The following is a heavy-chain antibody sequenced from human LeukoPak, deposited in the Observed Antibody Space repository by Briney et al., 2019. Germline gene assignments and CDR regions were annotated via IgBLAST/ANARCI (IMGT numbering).Heavy chain of an antibody. CDR3: ASFYGSGSYRRLDV. J-gene: IGHJ6*02. CDR1: GFTFSSYS. Sequence: GGSLGLSCAASGFTFSSYSMNWVRQAPGKGLEWVSSISSSSSYIYYADSVKGRFTISKDNAKNSLYLQMNSLRAEDTAVYYCASFYGSGSYRRLDVWGQGTTVTVSS. D-gene: IGHD3-10*01. V-gene: IGHV3-21*01. CDR2: ISSSSSYI.